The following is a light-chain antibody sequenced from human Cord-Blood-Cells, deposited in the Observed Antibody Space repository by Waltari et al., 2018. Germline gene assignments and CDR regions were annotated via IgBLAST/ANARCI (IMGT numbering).Light chain of an antibody. CDR2: AAS. Sequence: DIQLTQSPSFLSSSVGDRVTITCRASQGISSYLAWYQQKPGKAPKLLIYAASTLQSGVPSRFIGSGSGTEVTLIISSLQPEDFATYYCQQLNSYPLTFGGGTKVEIK. CDR1: QGISSY. J-gene: IGKJ4*01. V-gene: IGKV1-9*01. CDR3: QQLNSYPLT.